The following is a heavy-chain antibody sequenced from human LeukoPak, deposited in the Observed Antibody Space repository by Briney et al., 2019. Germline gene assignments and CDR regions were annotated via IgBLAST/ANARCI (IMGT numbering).Heavy chain of an antibody. CDR3: ARTSITMVRGVIRWFDP. CDR1: GFTFSSYS. Sequence: GGSLRLSCAASGFTFSSYSMNWVRQAPGKGLDWVSSISSSSSYIYYADSVKGRFAISRDNAKNPLYLQMNSLRAEDTAVYYCARTSITMVRGVIRWFDPWGQGTLVTVSS. D-gene: IGHD3-10*01. CDR2: ISSSSSYI. J-gene: IGHJ5*02. V-gene: IGHV3-21*01.